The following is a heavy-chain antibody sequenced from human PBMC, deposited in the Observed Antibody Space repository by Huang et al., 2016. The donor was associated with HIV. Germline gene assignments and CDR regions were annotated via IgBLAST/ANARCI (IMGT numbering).Heavy chain of an antibody. V-gene: IGHV3-23*01. CDR1: GFTFIDFA. Sequence: EVQLLESGGGLVQPGGSLRLSCAASGFTFIDFAMGWVRQAPGKGLVWVSASRGSGHSAYYADSVKGRFTISRDNSKNTLYLQMNKLRVEDTAVYFCAKDPSSPYGDSYFEQWGQGTLVTVSP. CDR2: SRGSGHSA. CDR3: AKDPSSPYGDSYFEQ. J-gene: IGHJ4*02. D-gene: IGHD4-17*01.